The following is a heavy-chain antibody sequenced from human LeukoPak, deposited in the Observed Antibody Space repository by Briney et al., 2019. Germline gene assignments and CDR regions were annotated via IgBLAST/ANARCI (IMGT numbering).Heavy chain of an antibody. CDR2: ISAYNGNT. J-gene: IGHJ6*02. D-gene: IGHD4-17*01. CDR3: ARDARTTVTTGLLDPDLYYGLDV. Sequence: ASVKVSCKASGYTFTSYGISWVRQAPGQELEWMGWISAYNGNTNYAQKLQGRVTMTTDTSTSTAYMELRSLRSDDTAVYYCARDARTTVTTGLLDPDLYYGLDVWGQGTTVTVSS. CDR1: GYTFTSYG. V-gene: IGHV1-18*01.